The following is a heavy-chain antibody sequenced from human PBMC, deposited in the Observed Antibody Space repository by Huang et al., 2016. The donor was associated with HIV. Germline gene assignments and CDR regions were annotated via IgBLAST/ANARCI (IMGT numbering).Heavy chain of an antibody. CDR1: GGSISTHY. V-gene: IGHV4-59*11. Sequence: QVQLQESGPGLVKPSETLSLTCTVSGGSISTHYWGWIRQPPGKGLEWIGSNDYSGSTNYSPSLKSRVTILLDTSKNQFSLRVNSVTAADTAMYYCARDHHDFWRGYRRMYFFDHWGQGTLVTVSS. D-gene: IGHD3-3*01. CDR2: NDYSGST. CDR3: ARDHHDFWRGYRRMYFFDH. J-gene: IGHJ4*02.